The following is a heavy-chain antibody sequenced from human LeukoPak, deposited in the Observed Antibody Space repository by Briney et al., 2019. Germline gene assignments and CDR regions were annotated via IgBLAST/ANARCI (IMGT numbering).Heavy chain of an antibody. J-gene: IGHJ4*02. D-gene: IGHD2/OR15-2a*01. V-gene: IGHV3-43D*03. CDR3: VKDWFHATDY. CDR2: ISWDGSNT. CDR1: GFTFDDYA. Sequence: GGSLRLSCAASGFTFDDYAMHWVRHAPGKGLEWVSLISWDGSNTYYADSVKGRFTISRDNARNTLYLQMNSLRAEDTAVYYCVKDWFHATDYWGQGTPVTVSS.